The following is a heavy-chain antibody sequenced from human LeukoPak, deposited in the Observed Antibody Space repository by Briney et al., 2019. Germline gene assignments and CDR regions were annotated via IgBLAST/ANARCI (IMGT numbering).Heavy chain of an antibody. D-gene: IGHD2-15*01. CDR1: GFTFSSYE. V-gene: IGHV3-48*03. J-gene: IGHJ4*02. Sequence: PGGSLRLSCAASGFTFSSYEMNWVRQAPGKGLEWVSYISSSGSTIYYADSVKGRFTISRDNAKNSLYLQMNSLRAEDTAVYYCARDLPFSRYCSAGTRCYPNYYFDYWGQGTLVTVSS. CDR3: ARDLPFSRYCSAGTRCYPNYYFDY. CDR2: ISSSGSTI.